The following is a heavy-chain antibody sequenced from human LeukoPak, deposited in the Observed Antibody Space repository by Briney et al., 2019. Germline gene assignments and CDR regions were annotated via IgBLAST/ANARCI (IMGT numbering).Heavy chain of an antibody. Sequence: SETLSLTCTVSGGSISSGGYYWSWIRQYPGKGLEWIGYIYYSGSTYYNPSLKSRVTISVDTSKNQFSLKLSSVTAADTAVYYCARGITMVRGVIEPYYFDYWGQGTLVTVSS. CDR1: GGSISSGGYY. V-gene: IGHV4-31*03. CDR2: IYYSGST. CDR3: ARGITMVRGVIEPYYFDY. J-gene: IGHJ4*02. D-gene: IGHD3-10*01.